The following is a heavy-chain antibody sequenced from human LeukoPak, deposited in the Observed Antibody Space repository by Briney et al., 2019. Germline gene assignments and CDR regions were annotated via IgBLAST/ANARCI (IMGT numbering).Heavy chain of an antibody. J-gene: IGHJ4*02. D-gene: IGHD3-16*01. V-gene: IGHV3-33*08. Sequence: PGGSLRLSCAASGFTFSSYWMSWVRQAPGKGLEWVAFIRYDGSNKYYADSVKGRFTISRDNAKNSLFLQMNSLRAEDTAVYYCARRVPSQVITDYFDYWGQGTLVTVSS. CDR2: IRYDGSNK. CDR3: ARRVPSQVITDYFDY. CDR1: GFTFSSYW.